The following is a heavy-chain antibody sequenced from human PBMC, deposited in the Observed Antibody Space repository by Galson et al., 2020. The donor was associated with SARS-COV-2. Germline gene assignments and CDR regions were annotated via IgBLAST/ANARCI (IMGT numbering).Heavy chain of an antibody. Sequence: GGSLRLSCAASGFTFSSYSMNWVRQAPGKGLEWVSSISSSSSYIYYADSVKGRFTISRDNAKNSLYLQMNSLRAEDTAVYYCARDRPVIHYGSGTRRKEYYYYGMDVWGQGTTVTVSS. CDR1: GFTFSSYS. CDR2: ISSSSSYI. V-gene: IGHV3-21*01. J-gene: IGHJ6*02. D-gene: IGHD3-10*01. CDR3: ARDRPVIHYGSGTRRKEYYYYGMDV.